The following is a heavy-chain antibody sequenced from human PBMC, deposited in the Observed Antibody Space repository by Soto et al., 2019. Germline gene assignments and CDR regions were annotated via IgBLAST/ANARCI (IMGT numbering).Heavy chain of an antibody. J-gene: IGHJ4*02. CDR2: IKEDGSEE. CDR3: ARSRGGY. Sequence: EVQLVESGGGLVQPGGSLRLSCAASGFTFSTYWMTWVRQAPGKGLEWVANIKEDGSEEHYVDSVKGRFIISRDNAKNSLYLQMNTLRAEDTAVYYCARSRGGYWGQGTLVTVSS. V-gene: IGHV3-7*01. CDR1: GFTFSTYW. D-gene: IGHD3-16*01.